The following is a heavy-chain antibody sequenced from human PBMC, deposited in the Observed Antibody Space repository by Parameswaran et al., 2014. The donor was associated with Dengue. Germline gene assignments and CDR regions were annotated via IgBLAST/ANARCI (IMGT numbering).Heavy chain of an antibody. D-gene: IGHD3-22*01. CDR3: AREYYDSSGWRFDP. CDR2: ISSSGSTI. Sequence: WIRQPPGKGLEWVSYISSSGSTIYYADSVKGRFTISRDNAKNSLYLQMNSLRAEDTAVYYCAREYYDSSGWRFDPWGQGTLVTVSS. V-gene: IGHV3-48*03. J-gene: IGHJ5*02.